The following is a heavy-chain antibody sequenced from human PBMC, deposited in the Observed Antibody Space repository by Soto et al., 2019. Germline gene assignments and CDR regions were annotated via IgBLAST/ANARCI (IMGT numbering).Heavy chain of an antibody. CDR1: GYTFTSYG. CDR2: INAYNGNT. D-gene: IGHD6-13*01. CDR3: ARDLGGGISAP. J-gene: IGHJ5*02. Sequence: QVQVVQSGAEVKKPGASVKVSCKASGYTFTSYGISWVRQAPGQGLEWMGWINAYNGNTKYAQKLQGRVTMTTDTSTSTYYMKLRSLRSDDTAVYYCARDLGGGISAPWGQGTLVTISS. V-gene: IGHV1-18*01.